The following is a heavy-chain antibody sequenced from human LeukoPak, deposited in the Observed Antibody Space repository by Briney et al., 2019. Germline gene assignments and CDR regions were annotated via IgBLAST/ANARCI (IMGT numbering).Heavy chain of an antibody. J-gene: IGHJ1*01. Sequence: GGSLRLSCAASGFTFSSYAMGWVRQAPGKGLEWVSAISGSGGSTYYADSVKGRFTISRDNSKNTLYLQMNSLRAEDTAVYYCAKVEDYYDSSGYSRDEYFQHWGQGTLVTVSS. CDR3: AKVEDYYDSSGYSRDEYFQH. V-gene: IGHV3-23*01. CDR1: GFTFSSYA. D-gene: IGHD3-22*01. CDR2: ISGSGGST.